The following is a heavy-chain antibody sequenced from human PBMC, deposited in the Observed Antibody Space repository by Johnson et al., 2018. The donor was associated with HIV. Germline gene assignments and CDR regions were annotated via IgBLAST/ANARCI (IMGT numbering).Heavy chain of an antibody. J-gene: IGHJ3*01. D-gene: IGHD1-26*01. CDR1: GFTFSTYG. CDR2: IRFDGSDK. CDR3: AKDRRQGGSNPDAFDL. Sequence: QMQLVESGGGVVQPGGSLRLSCAASGFTFSTYGVHWVRQAPGKGLEWVSFIRFDGSDKYYADFVKGRFTVSRDNSKNTMYLEMNSLRSEDTAVYYCAKDRRQGGSNPDAFDLWGQGTMVTVSS. V-gene: IGHV3-30*02.